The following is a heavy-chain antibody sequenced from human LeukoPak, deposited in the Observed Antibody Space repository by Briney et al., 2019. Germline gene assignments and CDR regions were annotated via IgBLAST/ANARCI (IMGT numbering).Heavy chain of an antibody. D-gene: IGHD3-10*01. V-gene: IGHV3-23*01. CDR3: ANPGRVSGSYNPFDY. Sequence: GGSLRLSRAASRLTFSSYVMSWVRQTPGNGLEWVSAISGSGDTTSYADSVKGRFTISRDNSKNTLYLQMNSLRAEDTAVYYCANPGRVSGSYNPFDYWGQGTLVTVSS. J-gene: IGHJ4*02. CDR1: RLTFSSYV. CDR2: ISGSGDTT.